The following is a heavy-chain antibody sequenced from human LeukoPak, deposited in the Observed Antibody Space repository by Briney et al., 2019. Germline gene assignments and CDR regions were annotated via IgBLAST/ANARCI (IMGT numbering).Heavy chain of an antibody. CDR1: GFTFSSYW. J-gene: IGHJ3*02. V-gene: IGHV3-74*01. CDR2: INNDGGGT. Sequence: PGGSLRLSCAASGFTFSSYWMYWVRQTPGKGLVFVSRINNDGGGTTYADSVKGRFTISRDNAKNTPYLQMNSLRAEDTAVYFCARGGSRHAFDIWGQGTMLTVSS. CDR3: ARGGSRHAFDI. D-gene: IGHD3-16*01.